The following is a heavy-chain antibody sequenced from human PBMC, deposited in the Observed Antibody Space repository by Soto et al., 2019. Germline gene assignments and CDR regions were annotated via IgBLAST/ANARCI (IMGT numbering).Heavy chain of an antibody. CDR3: ARDLGYYGDPSGYYYYMDV. CDR1: GYNFSSYG. Sequence: QVQLVQSGAEVKKPGASVKVSCKASGYNFSSYGISWVRQAPGQGLEWMGWISAYNGNTNYAQKRRGRVTMTTDTSTSTAYMELRSLRSDDTAVYYCARDLGYYGDPSGYYYYMDVWGKGTTVTVSS. CDR2: ISAYNGNT. J-gene: IGHJ6*03. D-gene: IGHD4-17*01. V-gene: IGHV1-18*01.